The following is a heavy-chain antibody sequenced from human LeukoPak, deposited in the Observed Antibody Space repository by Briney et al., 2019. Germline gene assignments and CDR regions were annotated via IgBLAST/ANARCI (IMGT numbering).Heavy chain of an antibody. CDR3: ARAYSSSWYDF. CDR1: GFTFSRYA. J-gene: IGHJ5*01. D-gene: IGHD6-13*01. Sequence: GGSLRLSCAASGFTFSRYAMTWVRQAPGKGLEWVSAISGSGDSTYYADSVKGRFSISRVNSKNTLYLQINSVRAEDTAVYYCARAYSSSWYDFWGQGTLVTVSS. V-gene: IGHV3-23*01. CDR2: ISGSGDST.